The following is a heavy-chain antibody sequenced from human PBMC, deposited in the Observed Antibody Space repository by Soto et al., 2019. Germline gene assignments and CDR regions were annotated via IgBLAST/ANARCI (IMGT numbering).Heavy chain of an antibody. CDR1: GGTFSSYA. Sequence: QVQLVQSGAEVKKPGSSVKVSCKASGGTFSSYAISWVRQAPGQGLEWMGGIIPIFGTANYAQKFQGRVTITADESTSTAYMELSSLRSEDMAVYYCARDHLVGVVGATNYFDYWGQGTLVTVSS. V-gene: IGHV1-69*01. J-gene: IGHJ4*02. D-gene: IGHD1-26*01. CDR2: IIPIFGTA. CDR3: ARDHLVGVVGATNYFDY.